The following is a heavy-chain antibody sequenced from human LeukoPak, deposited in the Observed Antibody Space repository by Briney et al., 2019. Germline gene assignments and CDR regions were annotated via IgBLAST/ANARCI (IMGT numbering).Heavy chain of an antibody. CDR2: ISGSGGST. D-gene: IGHD3-16*02. J-gene: IGHJ4*02. CDR3: ARGRSQLRLGELSS. V-gene: IGHV3-23*01. CDR1: GFTFSSFA. Sequence: GGSLRLSCAASGFTFSSFAMSWVRQAPGKGLEWVSAISGSGGSTYYADSVEGRFTISRDNSKNTLYLQMNSLRAEDTAVYYCARGRSQLRLGELSSWGQGTLVTVSS.